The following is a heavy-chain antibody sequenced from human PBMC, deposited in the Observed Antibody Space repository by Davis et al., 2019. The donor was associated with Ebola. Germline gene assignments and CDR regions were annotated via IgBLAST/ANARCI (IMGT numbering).Heavy chain of an antibody. J-gene: IGHJ6*02. V-gene: IGHV3-30*18. D-gene: IGHD2-2*02. CDR2: ISYDGSNK. CDR3: AKDRSSTSCYTFPCPYGMDV. Sequence: GESLKISCAASGFTFSSYGMHWVRQAPGKGLEWVAVISYDGSNKYYADSVKGRFTISRDNSKNTLYLQMNSLRAEDTAVYYCAKDRSSTSCYTFPCPYGMDVWGQGTTVTVSS. CDR1: GFTFSSYG.